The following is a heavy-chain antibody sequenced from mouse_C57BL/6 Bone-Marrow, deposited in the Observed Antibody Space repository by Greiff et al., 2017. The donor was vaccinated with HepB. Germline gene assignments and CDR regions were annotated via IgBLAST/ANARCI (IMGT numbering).Heavy chain of an antibody. CDR3: ARHSSGKRGFAY. CDR1: GFTFSSYG. D-gene: IGHD1-3*01. V-gene: IGHV5-6*01. J-gene: IGHJ3*01. Sequence: EVKLVESGGDLVKPGGSLKLSCAASGFTFSSYGMSWVRQTPDKRLEWVATISSGGSYIYYSDSVKGRFTISRDNAKNTLYLQMSSLKSEDTAMYYCARHSSGKRGFAYWGQGTLVTVSA. CDR2: ISSGGSYI.